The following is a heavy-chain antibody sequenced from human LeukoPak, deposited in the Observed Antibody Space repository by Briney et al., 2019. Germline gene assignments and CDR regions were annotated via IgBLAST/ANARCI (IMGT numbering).Heavy chain of an antibody. CDR2: ISSSSSYI. Sequence: PGGSLRLSCAASGFTFSSYSMNWVRQAPGKGLEWVSSISSSSSYICYADSVKGRFTISRDNAKNSLYLQMNSLRAEDTAVYYCARDFPAYDSSGYYYSWGQGTLVTVSS. CDR3: ARDFPAYDSSGYYYS. CDR1: GFTFSSYS. D-gene: IGHD3-22*01. J-gene: IGHJ4*02. V-gene: IGHV3-21*01.